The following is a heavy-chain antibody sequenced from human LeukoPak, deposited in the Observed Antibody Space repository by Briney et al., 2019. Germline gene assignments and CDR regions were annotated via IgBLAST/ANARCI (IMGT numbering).Heavy chain of an antibody. CDR1: GDSISSSNW. J-gene: IGHJ3*02. CDR2: IYHSGST. D-gene: IGHD3-22*01. Sequence: PSGTLSLTCAVSGDSISSSNWWNWVRQPPREGLEWVGEIYHSGSTNYNPSLKSRVTVSVDKSKNQFSLNLSSVTVADTAVYYCASVLPYYDSSGYSVSDAFDIWGQGTMVTVSS. V-gene: IGHV4-4*02. CDR3: ASVLPYYDSSGYSVSDAFDI.